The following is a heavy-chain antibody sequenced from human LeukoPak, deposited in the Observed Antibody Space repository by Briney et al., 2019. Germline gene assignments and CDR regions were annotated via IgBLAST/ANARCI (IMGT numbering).Heavy chain of an antibody. D-gene: IGHD2-21*02. CDR3: ARLAYCGGDCYWFDL. J-gene: IGHJ2*01. V-gene: IGHV3-21*01. Sequence: PGGSLRHSCAASGFTFSTYSMNGVRQAPEKGVEWVSSITVCTSYIYYPAPVRGRFTISRDNAKNSLYLQMNSLRAEDTAVYYWARLAYCGGDCYWFDLWGRGTLVTISS. CDR1: GFTFSTYS. CDR2: ITVCTSYI.